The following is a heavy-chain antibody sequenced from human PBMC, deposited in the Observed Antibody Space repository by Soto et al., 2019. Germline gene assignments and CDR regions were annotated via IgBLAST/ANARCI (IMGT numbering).Heavy chain of an antibody. D-gene: IGHD3-22*01. Sequence: SVKVSCKASGGTFSSYAISWVRQAPGQGLEWMGGIIPIFGTANYAQKFQGRVTITADESTSTAYMELSSLRSEDTAVYYCARNSIPEGGTYYSDSSGYYDYWGQGTLVTVSS. CDR1: GGTFSSYA. CDR2: IIPIFGTA. J-gene: IGHJ4*02. V-gene: IGHV1-69*13. CDR3: ARNSIPEGGTYYSDSSGYYDY.